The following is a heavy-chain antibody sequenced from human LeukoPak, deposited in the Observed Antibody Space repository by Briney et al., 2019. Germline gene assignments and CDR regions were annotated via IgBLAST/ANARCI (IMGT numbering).Heavy chain of an antibody. CDR3: ARGGYCSSTSCLSFDY. CDR2: IYYSGST. V-gene: IGHV4-59*11. CDR1: GGSISSRY. D-gene: IGHD2-2*01. J-gene: IGHJ4*02. Sequence: SETLSLTCTVSGGSISSRYWSWIRQPPGKGLEWIGYIYYSGSTNYNPSLKSRVTISVDTSKNQFSLKLSSVTAADTAVYYCARGGYCSSTSCLSFDYWGQGTLVTVSS.